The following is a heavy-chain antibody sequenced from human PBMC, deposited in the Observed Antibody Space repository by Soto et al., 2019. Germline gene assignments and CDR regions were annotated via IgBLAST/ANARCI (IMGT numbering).Heavy chain of an antibody. CDR1: GGSIISSDW. CDR2: IYHSGST. CDR3: ATFSGSYYKGDDY. V-gene: IGHV4-4*02. Sequence: PSVTMSLTCAVSGGSIISSDWWRWVRQPPGKGLEWIGEIYHSGSTNYNPSLKSRVTISVDTSKNQFSLKLNSVTAADTAVYYCATFSGSYYKGDDYWGQGTLVTVSS. J-gene: IGHJ4*02. D-gene: IGHD1-26*01.